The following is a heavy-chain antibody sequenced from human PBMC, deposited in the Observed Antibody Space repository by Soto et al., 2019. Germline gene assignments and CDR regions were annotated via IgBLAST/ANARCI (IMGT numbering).Heavy chain of an antibody. CDR3: ARDPVRGRDIVVVVAATGFADWFDP. D-gene: IGHD2-15*01. V-gene: IGHV3-21*01. CDR1: GFTFSSYS. J-gene: IGHJ5*02. CDR2: ISSSSSYI. Sequence: EVQLVESGGGLVKPGGSLRLSCAASGFTFSSYSMNWVRQAPGKGLEWVSSISSSSSYIYYADSVKGRFTISRDNAKNSLYLQMNSLRAEDTAVYYCARDPVRGRDIVVVVAATGFADWFDPWGQGTLVTVSS.